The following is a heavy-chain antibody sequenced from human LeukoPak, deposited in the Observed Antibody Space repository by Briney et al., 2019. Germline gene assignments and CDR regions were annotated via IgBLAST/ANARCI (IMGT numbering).Heavy chain of an antibody. CDR3: ARGEAFVLRYFDWLVH. J-gene: IGHJ5*02. V-gene: IGHV4-34*01. CDR2: INHSGST. CDR1: GGSFSGYY. D-gene: IGHD3-9*01. Sequence: PSETLSLTCAVYGGSFSGYYWSWIRQPPGKGLEWIGEINHSGSTNYNPSLKSRVTISVDTSKNQFSLKLSSVTAADTAVYYCARGEAFVLRYFDWLVHWGQGTLVTVSS.